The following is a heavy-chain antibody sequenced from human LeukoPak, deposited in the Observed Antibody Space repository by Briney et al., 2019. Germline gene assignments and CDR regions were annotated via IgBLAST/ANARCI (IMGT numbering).Heavy chain of an antibody. CDR1: GGTFSSYA. J-gene: IGHJ5*02. CDR2: IIPIFGTA. V-gene: IGHV1-69*06. CDR3: ARRWGYCSSTSCYDSNWFDP. D-gene: IGHD2-2*01. Sequence: GSSVKVSCKASGGTFSSYAISWVRQAPGQGLEWMGGIIPIFGTANYAQKFQGRVTITADKSTSTAYMELSSLRSEDTAVYYCARRWGYCSSTSCYDSNWFDPWGQGTLVTVSS.